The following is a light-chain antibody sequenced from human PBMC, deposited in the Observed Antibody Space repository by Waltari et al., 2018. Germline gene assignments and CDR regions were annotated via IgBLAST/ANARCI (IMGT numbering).Light chain of an antibody. V-gene: IGKV4-1*01. CDR3: QQYYGVPLT. J-gene: IGKJ4*01. CDR1: QSVLYSANNKDY. CDR2: WAS. Sequence: DIVMTQSPDFLAVSLGERATINCKSSQSVLYSANNKDYLAWYQQKPGQPPKLLIYWASTRESGVPDRFSGSGSGTDFTLTISSLQAEDVAVYYCQQYYGVPLTFGGGT.